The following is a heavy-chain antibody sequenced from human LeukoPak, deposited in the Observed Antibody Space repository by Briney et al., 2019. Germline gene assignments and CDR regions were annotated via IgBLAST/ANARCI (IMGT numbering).Heavy chain of an antibody. CDR2: IYSGGST. CDR3: AKETGGYDLGGAFDI. V-gene: IGHV3-53*01. Sequence: GGSLRLSCAASEFSVGSNYMTWVRQAPGKGLEWVSLIYSGGSTYYADSVKGRFTISRDNSKNTLYLQMNSLRAEDTAVYYCAKETGGYDLGGAFDIWGQGTMVTVSS. J-gene: IGHJ3*02. D-gene: IGHD5-12*01. CDR1: EFSVGSNY.